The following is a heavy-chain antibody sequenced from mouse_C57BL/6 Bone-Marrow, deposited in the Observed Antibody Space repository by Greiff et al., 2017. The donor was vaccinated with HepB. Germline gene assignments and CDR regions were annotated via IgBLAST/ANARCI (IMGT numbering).Heavy chain of an antibody. V-gene: IGHV5-9*01. J-gene: IGHJ2*01. CDR2: ISGGGGNT. D-gene: IGHD2-4*01. Sequence: EVKLVESGGGLVKPGGSLKLSCAASGFTFSSYTMSWVRQTPEKRMEWVATISGGGGNTYYPDSVKGRFTISRDNAKNTLYLQMSSLRSEDTALYYCARQYDYDPFDYWGQGTTLTVSS. CDR3: ARQYDYDPFDY. CDR1: GFTFSSYT.